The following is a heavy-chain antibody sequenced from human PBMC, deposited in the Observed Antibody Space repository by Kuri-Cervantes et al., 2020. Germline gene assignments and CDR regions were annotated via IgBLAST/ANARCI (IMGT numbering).Heavy chain of an antibody. Sequence: GGSLRLSCAASGFTSSSYAMHWVRQAPGKGLEWVAVISYDGSNKYYADSVKGRFTISRDNSKNTLYLQMNSLRAEDTAVYYCARVRVAVAGIIDYWGQGTLVTVSS. J-gene: IGHJ4*02. CDR1: GFTSSSYA. CDR3: ARVRVAVAGIIDY. D-gene: IGHD6-19*01. CDR2: ISYDGSNK. V-gene: IGHV3-30*01.